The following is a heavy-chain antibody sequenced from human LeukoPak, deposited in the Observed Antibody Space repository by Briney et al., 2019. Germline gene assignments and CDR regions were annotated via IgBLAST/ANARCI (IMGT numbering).Heavy chain of an antibody. V-gene: IGHV3-21*01. CDR1: GFTFSDYD. CDR3: GRAFPPLRTSSAGDL. CDR2: IRYLSSHV. D-gene: IGHD3-16*01. Sequence: GGSLRLSCSASGFTFSDYDMNWVRQAPGKGLEWVSSIRYLSSHVYYGDSVKGRFSISRDNAKNSLYLQMNSLGAEDTAIYYCGRAFPPLRTSSAGDLWGQGILVTVSS. J-gene: IGHJ4*02.